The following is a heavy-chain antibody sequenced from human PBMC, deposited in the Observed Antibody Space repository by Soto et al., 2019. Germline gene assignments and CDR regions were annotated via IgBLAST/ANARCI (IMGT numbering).Heavy chain of an antibody. D-gene: IGHD2-2*02. V-gene: IGHV3-23*01. CDR2: ISGSGGST. CDR3: AKDRDIVLVPAAIWDLAFDI. J-gene: IGHJ3*02. Sequence: PGGSLRLSCAASGFTFSSYAMSWVRQAPGKGLEWVSAISGSGGSTYYADSVKGRFTISRDNSKNTLYLQMNSLRAEDTAVYYCAKDRDIVLVPAAIWDLAFDISGQGTMVTVSS. CDR1: GFTFSSYA.